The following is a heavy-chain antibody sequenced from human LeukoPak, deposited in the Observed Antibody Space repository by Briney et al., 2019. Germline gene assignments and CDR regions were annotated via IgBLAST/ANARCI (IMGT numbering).Heavy chain of an antibody. Sequence: ASVKVSCKASGYTFTSYYMHWVRQAPGQGLEWMGIINSSGGSTSYAQKFQGRVTMTRDTSTSTVYMELSSLRSEDTAVYYCARVERYSGYGQGAFDYWGQGTLVTVSS. CDR1: GYTFTSYY. J-gene: IGHJ4*02. D-gene: IGHD5-12*01. V-gene: IGHV1-46*01. CDR2: INSSGGST. CDR3: ARVERYSGYGQGAFDY.